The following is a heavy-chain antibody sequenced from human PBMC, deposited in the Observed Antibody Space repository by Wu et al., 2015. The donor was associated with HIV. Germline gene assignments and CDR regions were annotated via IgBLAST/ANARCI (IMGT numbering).Heavy chain of an antibody. Sequence: QVLLVQSGAEVKKTGASVKVSCKASGYTFTGYYMHWVRQAPGQGLEWMGRINANDGGTSFAQKFQGSVTMTRDTSITTAYMELRRLKSDDTAVYYCARGGCLLWFGELSGWFDPWGQGTLVTVSS. CDR3: ARGGCLLWFGELSGWFDP. CDR2: INANDGGT. J-gene: IGHJ5*02. V-gene: IGHV1-2*06. CDR1: GYTFTGYY. D-gene: IGHD3-10*01.